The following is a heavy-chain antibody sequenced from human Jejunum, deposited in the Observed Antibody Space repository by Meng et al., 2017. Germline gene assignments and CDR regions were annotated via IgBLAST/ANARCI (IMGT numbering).Heavy chain of an antibody. J-gene: IGHJ4*02. Sequence: QVQLVQSGPEVKKPWASVKVSCKASGYTFTNYGISWVRQAPGQGLEWMAWITAFNGLSTYTQKLQGRVTVATDSSTNTAYMELTNLTSDDTAVYYCARDEDGTAMFYWGQGTLVTVSS. V-gene: IGHV1-18*01. D-gene: IGHD5-18*01. CDR1: GYTFTNYG. CDR3: ARDEDGTAMFY. CDR2: ITAFNGLS.